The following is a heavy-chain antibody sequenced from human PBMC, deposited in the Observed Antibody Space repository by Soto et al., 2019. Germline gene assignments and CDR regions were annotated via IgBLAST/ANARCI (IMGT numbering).Heavy chain of an antibody. D-gene: IGHD3-3*01. CDR2: ISAYNGNT. V-gene: IGHV1-18*01. CDR3: ARGRITIFGVVMGPDY. Sequence: ASLKGSCKTSGYTFTSYLISCVRQTPGQGLEWMGWISAYNGNTNYAQKLQGRVTMTTDTSTSTAYMELRSLRSDDTAVYYCARGRITIFGVVMGPDYWGQGTLVTVSS. CDR1: GYTFTSYL. J-gene: IGHJ4*02.